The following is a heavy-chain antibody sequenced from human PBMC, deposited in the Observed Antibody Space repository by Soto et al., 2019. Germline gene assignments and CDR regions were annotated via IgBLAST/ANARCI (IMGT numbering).Heavy chain of an antibody. CDR1: GYTFTSYY. Sequence: ASVKVSCKASGYTFTSYYMHWVRQAPGQGLEWMGIINPSGGSTSYAQKFQGGVTMTRDTSTSTVYMELSSLRSEDTAVYYCAREFVSGAYSSMAKGYFDYWGQGTLVTVSS. CDR3: AREFVSGAYSSMAKGYFDY. D-gene: IGHD5-18*01. CDR2: INPSGGST. J-gene: IGHJ4*02. V-gene: IGHV1-46*01.